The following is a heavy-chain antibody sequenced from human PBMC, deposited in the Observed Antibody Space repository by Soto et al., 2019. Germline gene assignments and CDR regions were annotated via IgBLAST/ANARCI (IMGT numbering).Heavy chain of an antibody. CDR2: IYYSGST. CDR1: GDFISSRSYY. Sequence: SETLSLTCTFIGDFISSRSYYWAWIRQPPGKEREGMGRIYYSGSTYNNPSLRSQVSMSIHTPKHQCALKLKSLPAADDVLCFCGRQWTSVVPQGYFDVWGPASLVTVSS. V-gene: IGHV4-39*01. CDR3: GRQWTSVVPQGYFDV. J-gene: IGHJ4*03. D-gene: IGHD2-21*01.